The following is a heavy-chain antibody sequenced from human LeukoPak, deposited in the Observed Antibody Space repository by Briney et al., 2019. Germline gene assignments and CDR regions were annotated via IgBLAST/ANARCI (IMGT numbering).Heavy chain of an antibody. D-gene: IGHD3-3*01. CDR3: AKDLIFGVWSGYSLTCDY. J-gene: IGHJ4*02. V-gene: IGHV3-30*18. Sequence: PGGSLRLSCAASGFTFSHYGVHWVRQAPGKGLEWVAVISYDGSNKYYADSVKGRFTISRDNSKNTLYLQMNSLRAEDTAVYYCAKDLIFGVWSGYSLTCDYWGQGTLVTVSS. CDR1: GFTFSHYG. CDR2: ISYDGSNK.